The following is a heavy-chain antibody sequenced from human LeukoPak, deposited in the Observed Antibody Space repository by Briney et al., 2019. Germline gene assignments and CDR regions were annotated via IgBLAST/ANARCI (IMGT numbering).Heavy chain of an antibody. CDR2: ISHSGAAT. Sequence: GGSLRLSCAASGFTFSTYAMGWVRQTPGKGLEWVSTISHSGAATYYANSVKGRFTLSRDNSKNTLYLQMNSLRADDTALYYCAKGTTMIVGDYYGPWGQGTLVTVSS. J-gene: IGHJ5*02. CDR3: AKGTTMIVGDYYGP. V-gene: IGHV3-23*01. CDR1: GFTFSTYA. D-gene: IGHD3-22*01.